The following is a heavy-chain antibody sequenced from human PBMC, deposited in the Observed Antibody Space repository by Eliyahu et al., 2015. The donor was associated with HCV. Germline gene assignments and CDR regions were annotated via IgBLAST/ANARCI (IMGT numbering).Heavy chain of an antibody. CDR2: INHRGTT. V-gene: IGHV4-34*01. Sequence: QVXLKQWGAGLVKASETLSLTCAVXGGSXXGYSWSWIRQPPGKGLEWIGEINHRGTTKYNPSLKNRVTISKNTSKNQFSLNLDSVTAADTAVYYCAKLPVVVASTGGWFDPWGQGTPVTVSS. D-gene: IGHD2-15*01. CDR3: AKLPVVVASTGGWFDP. CDR1: GGSXXGYS. J-gene: IGHJ5*02.